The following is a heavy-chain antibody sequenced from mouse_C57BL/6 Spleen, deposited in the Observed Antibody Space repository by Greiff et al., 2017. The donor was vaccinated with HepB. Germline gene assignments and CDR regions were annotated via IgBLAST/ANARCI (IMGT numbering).Heavy chain of an antibody. CDR2: INPNNGGT. CDR3: ARREYDYDVGYYAMDY. J-gene: IGHJ4*01. D-gene: IGHD2-4*01. V-gene: IGHV1-26*01. Sequence: EVQLQQSGPELVKPGASVKISCKASGYTFTDYYMNWVKQSHGKSLEWIGDINPNNGGTSYNQKFKGKATLTVDKSSSTAYMELRSLTSEDSAVYYCARREYDYDVGYYAMDYWGQGTSVTVSS. CDR1: GYTFTDYY.